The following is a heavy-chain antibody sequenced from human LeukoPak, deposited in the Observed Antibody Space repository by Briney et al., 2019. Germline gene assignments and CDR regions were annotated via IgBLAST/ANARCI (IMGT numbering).Heavy chain of an antibody. D-gene: IGHD2-15*01. CDR2: IYPGDSDT. J-gene: IGHJ4*02. Sequence: GESLKISCKGSGYSFTSYWIGWVRQMPGKGLEWMGIIYPGDSDTRYSPSFQGQVTISADKSISTAYLQWSSLKASDTAMYYCARPPVVAATPESSVDYWGQGTLVTVSS. CDR1: GYSFTSYW. CDR3: ARPPVVAATPESSVDY. V-gene: IGHV5-51*01.